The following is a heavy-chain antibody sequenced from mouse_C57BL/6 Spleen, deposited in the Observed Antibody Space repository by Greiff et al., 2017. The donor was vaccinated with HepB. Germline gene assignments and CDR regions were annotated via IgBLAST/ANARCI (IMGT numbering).Heavy chain of an antibody. Sequence: QVQLQQPGAELVRPGTSVKLSCKASGYTFTSYWMHWVKQRPGQGLEWIGVIDPSDSYTNYNQKFKGKATLTVDTSSSTAYMQLSSLTSEDSAVYYCAREGVYGGPYYAMDYWGQGTSVTVSS. J-gene: IGHJ4*01. CDR1: GYTFTSYW. V-gene: IGHV1-59*01. CDR3: AREGVYGGPYYAMDY. D-gene: IGHD1-1*02. CDR2: IDPSDSYT.